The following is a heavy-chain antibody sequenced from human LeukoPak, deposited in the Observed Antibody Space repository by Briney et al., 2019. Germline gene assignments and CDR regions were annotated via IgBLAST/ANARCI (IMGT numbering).Heavy chain of an antibody. CDR2: IYHSGET. CDR1: GGSMSPHY. Sequence: PSETLSLTCTVSGGSMSPHYWTWIRQSPGKGLEWIGYIYHSGETNFDPSLRSRVTISIDRTMSQFSLSLSCVTAADTAVYFCARWGRIRETMFAFDVWGQGTTVTASS. CDR3: ARWGRIRETMFAFDV. V-gene: IGHV4-59*11. D-gene: IGHD3-10*01. J-gene: IGHJ3*01.